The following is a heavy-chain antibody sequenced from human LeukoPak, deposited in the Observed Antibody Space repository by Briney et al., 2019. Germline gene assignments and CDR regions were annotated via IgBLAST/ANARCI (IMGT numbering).Heavy chain of an antibody. CDR2: IYPGDSDT. D-gene: IGHD2-2*01. Sequence: GESLKISCKGSGYSFTSYWIGWVRQMPGKGLEWMGIIYPGDSDTRYSPSFQGQVTISADKSISTAYLQWSSLKASDTAMYYCAYCSSTSCPTDVFDIWGQGTMVTVSS. J-gene: IGHJ3*02. V-gene: IGHV5-51*01. CDR1: GYSFTSYW. CDR3: AYCSSTSCPTDVFDI.